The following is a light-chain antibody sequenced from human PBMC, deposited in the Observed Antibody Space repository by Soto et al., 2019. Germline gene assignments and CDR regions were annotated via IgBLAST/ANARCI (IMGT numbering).Light chain of an antibody. J-gene: IGKJ2*01. CDR1: QRISSY. CDR3: QQSYSTPYT. Sequence: DIQMTQSPSSLSASVGDRVTIACRASQRISSYLNWYQQKPGKAPKLLIYAASSLQSGVPSRFSGSGSGTDFNITISSLQPEDFATYYCQQSYSTPYTFGQGTKLEIK. V-gene: IGKV1-39*01. CDR2: AAS.